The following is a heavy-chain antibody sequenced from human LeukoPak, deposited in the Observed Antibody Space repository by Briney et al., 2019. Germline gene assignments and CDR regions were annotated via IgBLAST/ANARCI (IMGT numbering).Heavy chain of an antibody. CDR3: AKVPGGGYDFWSGYYPQGSYYYYYMDV. J-gene: IGHJ6*03. CDR1: GFTFSSYG. CDR2: IRYDGSNK. D-gene: IGHD3-3*01. Sequence: GGSLRLSCAASGFTFSSYGMHWVRQAPGKGLEWVAFIRYDGSNKYYADSVKGRFTISRDNSKNTLYLQMNSLRAEDTAVYYCAKVPGGGYDFWSGYYPQGSYYYYYMDVWGKGTTVTVSS. V-gene: IGHV3-30*02.